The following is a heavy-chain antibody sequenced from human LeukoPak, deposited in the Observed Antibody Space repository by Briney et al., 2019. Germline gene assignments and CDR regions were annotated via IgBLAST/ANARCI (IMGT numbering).Heavy chain of an antibody. CDR1: GGSISSGSYY. J-gene: IGHJ5*02. CDR2: IHTSGST. Sequence: SETLSLTCTVSGGSISSGSYYWSWIRQPAGKGLEWIGRIHTSGSTNYNPSLKSRVTISVDTSKNQFSLKLSSVTAADTAVYYCARAGGYCSSTSRQNWFDPRGQGTLVTVSS. D-gene: IGHD2-2*01. V-gene: IGHV4-61*02. CDR3: ARAGGYCSSTSRQNWFDP.